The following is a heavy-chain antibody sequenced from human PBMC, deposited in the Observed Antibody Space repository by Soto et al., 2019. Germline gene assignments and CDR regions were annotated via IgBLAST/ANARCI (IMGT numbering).Heavy chain of an antibody. CDR3: ARDLGYHHTFRYGMDV. CDR1: GGTFSSYA. Sequence: QVQLVQSGAEVKKPGSSVKVSCKASGGTFSSYAISWVRQAPGQGLEWMGGIIPIFGTANYAQKFQGRVTITAAESTSTAYMELSSLRSEDTAVYYCARDLGYHHTFRYGMDVWGQGTTVTVSS. J-gene: IGHJ6*02. D-gene: IGHD6-25*01. V-gene: IGHV1-69*01. CDR2: IIPIFGTA.